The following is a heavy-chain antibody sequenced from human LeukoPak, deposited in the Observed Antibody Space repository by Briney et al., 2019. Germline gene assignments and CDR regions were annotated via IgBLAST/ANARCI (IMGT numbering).Heavy chain of an antibody. V-gene: IGHV4-39*01. CDR2: IYYSGST. J-gene: IGHJ5*02. Sequence: SETLSLICGVSGDSLSRRLYYWAWIRQPPGKGLEWIASIYYSGSTYYNPSLKSRVTISIDTAKNQFSLRLNSVAAADTAVYYCARHFLSPDYYYPWGQGTQVTVSS. CDR1: GDSLSRRLYY. D-gene: IGHD2-21*02. CDR3: ARHFLSPDYYYP.